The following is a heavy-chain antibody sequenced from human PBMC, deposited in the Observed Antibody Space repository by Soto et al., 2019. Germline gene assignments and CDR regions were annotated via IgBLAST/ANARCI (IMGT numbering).Heavy chain of an antibody. Sequence: GSLRLSWVFSGLTVRINFMSWVRQAPGKGLEWVSVIFDDGATHYADSVRGRFTISRDNSKNTVFLQMNSLRVEDTAAYYCARGDGYNYFFELWGKGTLVTVS. V-gene: IGHV3-53*01. J-gene: IGHJ1*01. CDR1: GLTVRINF. CDR3: ARGDGYNYFFEL. CDR2: IFDDGAT. D-gene: IGHD5-12*01.